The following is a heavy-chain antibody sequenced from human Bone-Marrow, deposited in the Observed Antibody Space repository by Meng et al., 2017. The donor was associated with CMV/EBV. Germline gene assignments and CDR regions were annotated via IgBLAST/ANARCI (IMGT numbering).Heavy chain of an antibody. CDR2: MNPNSGNT. V-gene: IGHV1-8*03. Sequence: ASVKVSCKASGYTFTSYDINWVRQATGQGLEWMGWMNPNSGNTGYAQKFQGRVTITRNTSISTAYMELSSLRSEDTAVYYCARGEATDYGENDYWGQGTLVTVSS. CDR1: GYTFTSYD. D-gene: IGHD4-17*01. CDR3: ARGEATDYGENDY. J-gene: IGHJ4*02.